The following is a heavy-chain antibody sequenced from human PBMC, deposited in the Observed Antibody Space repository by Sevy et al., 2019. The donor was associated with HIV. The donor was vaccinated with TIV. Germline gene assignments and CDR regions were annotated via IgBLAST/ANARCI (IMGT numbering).Heavy chain of an antibody. D-gene: IGHD3-3*01. CDR1: GFTFSSYA. CDR2: ISSNGGST. V-gene: IGHV3-64D*06. J-gene: IGHJ6*02. CDR3: VKDRDPGRYDFWSGYYTSYYYYGIDV. Sequence: GGSLRLSCSASGFTFSSYAMHWVRQAPGKGLEYVSAISSNGGSTYYGNSVKGRFPISRYNSKYTLYLQMSSLRAEDTAVYYFVKDRDPGRYDFWSGYYTSYYYYGIDVWGQGTTVTVSS.